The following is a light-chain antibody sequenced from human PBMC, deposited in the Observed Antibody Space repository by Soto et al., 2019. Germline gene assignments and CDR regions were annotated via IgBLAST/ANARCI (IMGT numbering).Light chain of an antibody. CDR2: AAS. J-gene: IGKJ2*01. V-gene: IGKV1-39*01. CDR1: QSISSY. Sequence: DIQMTQSPSSLSASVGDRVTITCRASQSISSYLNWYQQKPGKAPKLLIYAASSLQSGVPSRFSGSGSGTEFTLTISSLQPEEFATYYCQQRYSTPYTFGQGTKLEIK. CDR3: QQRYSTPYT.